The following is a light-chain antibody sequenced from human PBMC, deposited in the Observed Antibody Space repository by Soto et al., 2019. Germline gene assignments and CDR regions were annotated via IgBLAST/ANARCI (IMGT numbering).Light chain of an antibody. CDR3: KQLNTFPAFCT. Sequence: DIQLTQSPSFLSASVGARVTITCRASQGIRCYLAWSQQRPGKAPELLIYGASTLRPGGASRFSGSGSGTEFTITISRLQPEDCATYFCKQLNTFPAFCTFGPGTKVDIK. CDR2: GAS. J-gene: IGKJ3*01. CDR1: QGIRCY. V-gene: IGKV1-9*01.